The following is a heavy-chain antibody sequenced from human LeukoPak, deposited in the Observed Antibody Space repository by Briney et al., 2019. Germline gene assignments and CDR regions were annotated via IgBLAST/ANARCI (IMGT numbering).Heavy chain of an antibody. CDR2: INHSGST. Sequence: SETLSLTCAVSGGSISSSKWWSWVRQPPGKGLEWIGEINHSGSTNYNPSLKSRVTISVDTSKNQFSLKLSSVTAADTAVYYCASGQLGFDYWGQGTLVTVSS. CDR1: GGSISSSKW. J-gene: IGHJ4*02. V-gene: IGHV4-4*02. CDR3: ASGQLGFDY. D-gene: IGHD2-2*01.